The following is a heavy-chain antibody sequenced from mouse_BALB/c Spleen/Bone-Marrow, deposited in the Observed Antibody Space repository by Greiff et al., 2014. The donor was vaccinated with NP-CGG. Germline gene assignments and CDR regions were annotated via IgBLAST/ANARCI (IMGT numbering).Heavy chain of an antibody. CDR3: AKHDTTVVVDY. Sequence: QVQLQQSGPGLVAPSQSLSITCTVSGFSLTDYGVSWIRQPPGKGLEWLGVVWGGGITYYNSTLKSRPSITKDNSKSQVFLKMNSLQTDDTAMYYCAKHDTTVVVDYWGQGTTLTVSS. CDR1: GFSLTDYG. D-gene: IGHD1-1*01. J-gene: IGHJ2*01. CDR2: VWGGGIT. V-gene: IGHV2-6-5*01.